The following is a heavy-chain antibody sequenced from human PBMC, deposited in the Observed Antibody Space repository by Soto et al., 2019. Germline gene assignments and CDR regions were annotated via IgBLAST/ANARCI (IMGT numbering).Heavy chain of an antibody. CDR3: ARARVYYYGSGCSTQSEYYYYGMDV. J-gene: IGHJ6*02. Sequence: ASVKVSCKASGYTFTGYYMHWVRQAPGQGLEWMGWINPNSGGTNYAQKFQGWVTMTRDTSISTAYMELSRLRSDDTAVYYCARARVYYYGSGCSTQSEYYYYGMDVWGQGTTVTVSS. D-gene: IGHD3-10*01. V-gene: IGHV1-2*04. CDR1: GYTFTGYY. CDR2: INPNSGGT.